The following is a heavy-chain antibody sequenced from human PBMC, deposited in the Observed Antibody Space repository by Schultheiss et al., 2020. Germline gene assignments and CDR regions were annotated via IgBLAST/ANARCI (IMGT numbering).Heavy chain of an antibody. CDR1: GFTFTRAW. Sequence: GGSLRLSCAASGFTFTRAWMTWVRQAPGKGLEWVGFIRSKAYGGTTEYAASVKGRFTISRDDSKSIAYLQMNSLKTEDTAVYYCTVVGYCSGGSCYRPKYNWFDPWGQGTLVTVSS. CDR3: TVVGYCSGGSCYRPKYNWFDP. J-gene: IGHJ5*02. CDR2: IRSKAYGGTT. V-gene: IGHV3-49*04. D-gene: IGHD2-15*01.